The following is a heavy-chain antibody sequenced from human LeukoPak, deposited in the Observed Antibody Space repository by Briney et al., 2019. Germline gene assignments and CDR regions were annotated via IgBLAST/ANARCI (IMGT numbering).Heavy chain of an antibody. D-gene: IGHD2-15*01. CDR3: ARHVAYCSGGTCYSTWHFDL. CDR1: GGSIRSSSHY. Sequence: PSETLSLTCTVSGGSIRSSSHYWGWIRQTPGKGLEWIGSIYYSGNTYYNPSLKSRVTMSVDTSKNQFSLKLSSVTAADTALYYCARHVAYCSGGTCYSTWHFDLWGRGTLVTVSS. J-gene: IGHJ2*01. V-gene: IGHV4-39*01. CDR2: IYYSGNT.